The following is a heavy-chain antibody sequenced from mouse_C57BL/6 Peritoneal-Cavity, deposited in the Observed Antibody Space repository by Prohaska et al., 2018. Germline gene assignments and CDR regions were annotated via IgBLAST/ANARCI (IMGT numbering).Heavy chain of an antibody. Sequence: DGDTNYNVKFKGKATLTADKSSSTAYMQLSSLTSEDSAVYFCARSFPYAMDYWGQGTSVTVSS. V-gene: IGHV1-82*01. CDR2: DGDT. CDR3: ARSFPYAMDY. J-gene: IGHJ4*01.